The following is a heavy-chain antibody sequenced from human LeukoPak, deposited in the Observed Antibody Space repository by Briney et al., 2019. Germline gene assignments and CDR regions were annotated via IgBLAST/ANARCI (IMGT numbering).Heavy chain of an antibody. D-gene: IGHD6-13*01. V-gene: IGHV3-30*19. J-gene: IGHJ4*02. CDR3: ARTNKAAAGSFDY. CDR2: ISYDGSNK. CDR1: GFTFSSYG. Sequence: PGGSLRLSCAASGFTFSSYGMHWVRQAPGKGLEWVAVISYDGSNKYYADSVKGRFTISRDNSKNTLYLQMNSLRAEDTAVYYCARTNKAAAGSFDYWGQGTLVTVSS.